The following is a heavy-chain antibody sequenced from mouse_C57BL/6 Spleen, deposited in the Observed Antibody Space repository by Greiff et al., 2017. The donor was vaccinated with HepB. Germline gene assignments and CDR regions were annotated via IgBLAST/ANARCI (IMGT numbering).Heavy chain of an antibody. D-gene: IGHD2-5*01. CDR2: IYPSDSET. Sequence: QVQLQQPGAELVRPGSSVKLSCKASGYTFTSYWMDWVKQRPGQGLEWIGNIYPSDSETHYNQKFKDKATLTVDKSSSTAYMQLSSLTSEDSAVYYCARAYSNYGAWFAYWGKGTLVTVSA. CDR1: GYTFTSYW. V-gene: IGHV1-61*01. J-gene: IGHJ3*01. CDR3: ARAYSNYGAWFAY.